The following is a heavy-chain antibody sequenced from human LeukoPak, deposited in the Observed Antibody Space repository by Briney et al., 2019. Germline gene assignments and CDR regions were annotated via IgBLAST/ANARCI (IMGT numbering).Heavy chain of an antibody. CDR1: GFTFSSYW. J-gene: IGHJ6*03. V-gene: IGHV3-7*01. CDR3: ARDMDISGRGFYYYYYMDV. D-gene: IGHD2-2*03. Sequence: GGSLRLSCAASGFTFSSYWMSWVRQAPGKGLEWVANIKQDGSEKYYVDSVKGRFTISRDNAKNSLYLQMNSLRAEDTAVYYCARDMDISGRGFYYYYYMDVWGKGTTVTISS. CDR2: IKQDGSEK.